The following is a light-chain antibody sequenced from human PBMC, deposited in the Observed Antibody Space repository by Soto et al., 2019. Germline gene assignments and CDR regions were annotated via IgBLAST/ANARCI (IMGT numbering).Light chain of an antibody. V-gene: IGLV2-14*03. J-gene: IGLJ2*01. CDR1: RSDIGAYNF. CDR3: TSWTTSTTMI. CDR2: DVN. Sequence: QSVLTQPASVSGSPGQSITISCTGTRSDIGAYNFVSWYQQHPGEVPKLILYDVNVRPSGVSNRFPGSKSGNTASLTISGLQAEDEADYYCTSWTTSTTMIFGGGTKLTVL.